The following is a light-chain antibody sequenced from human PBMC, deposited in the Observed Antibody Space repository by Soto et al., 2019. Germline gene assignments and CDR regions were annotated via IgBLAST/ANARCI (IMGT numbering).Light chain of an antibody. CDR2: GAS. J-gene: IGKJ1*01. V-gene: IGKV3-20*01. Sequence: EIVLTQSPGTLSLSPGERATLSCRASQSVSSSYLAWYQQKPGQAPRLLIYGASSRATGIPDRFSGSGSETHFTLTISRLEPEDFAVYYCQQYGSSSWTFGQGTNVEIK. CDR1: QSVSSSY. CDR3: QQYGSSSWT.